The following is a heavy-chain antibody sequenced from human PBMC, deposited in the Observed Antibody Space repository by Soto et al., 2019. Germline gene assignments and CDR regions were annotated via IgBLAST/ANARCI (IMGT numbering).Heavy chain of an antibody. CDR2: IIPTFGTA. Sequence: QVQLVQSGAEMREPGSSVKVSCKASGGTFSSSAINWLRQAPGPGPEWMGGIIPTFGTANYIEKFRGRVTITADTSTSTAYMEVSSLTSEDTSMYFCARSDTAGHRGFDIWGQGTMVTVSP. D-gene: IGHD5-18*01. J-gene: IGHJ3*02. CDR3: ARSDTAGHRGFDI. V-gene: IGHV1-69*06. CDR1: GGTFSSSA.